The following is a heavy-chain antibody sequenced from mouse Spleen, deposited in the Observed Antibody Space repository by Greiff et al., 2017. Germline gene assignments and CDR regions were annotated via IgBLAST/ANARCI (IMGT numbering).Heavy chain of an antibody. CDR1: GYSITSDYA. V-gene: IGHV3-2*02. CDR3: ARRGNYDSYYAMDY. CDR2: ISYSGST. Sequence: DVQLVEPGPGLVKPSHSLSLTCTVTGYSITSDYAWNWIRQFPGNQLEWMGYISYSGSTSYNPSLKSRISITRDTSKNQFFLQLNSVTTEDTATYYCARRGNYDSYYAMDYWGQGTSVTVSS. D-gene: IGHD2-1*01. J-gene: IGHJ4*01.